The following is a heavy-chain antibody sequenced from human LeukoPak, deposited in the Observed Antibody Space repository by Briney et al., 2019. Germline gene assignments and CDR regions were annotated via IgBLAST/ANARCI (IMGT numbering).Heavy chain of an antibody. CDR2: INHSGST. J-gene: IGHJ4*02. CDR1: GGSFSGYY. Sequence: SETLSLTCAVYGGSFSGYYWSWIRQPPGKGLEWIGEINHSGSTNYNPSLKSRVTISVDTSKNQFSLKLSSVTAADTAVYYCARDYYDSSGYYGSEWGQGTLVTVSS. D-gene: IGHD3-22*01. V-gene: IGHV4-34*01. CDR3: ARDYYDSSGYYGSE.